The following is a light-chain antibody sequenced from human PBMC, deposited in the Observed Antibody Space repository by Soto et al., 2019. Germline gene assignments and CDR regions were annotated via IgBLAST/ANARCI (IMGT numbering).Light chain of an antibody. J-gene: IGLJ1*01. CDR1: SSDFGSYKF. Sequence: QSGLTQHACVSGCPGQSVTSSCTGTSSDFGSYKFVSWYQHHPGTVPKVIIYETSERPSGVSDRFSGSKSGNTASLTISGLQAEDEADYYCFSFTSTNTHVFGSGTKVTVL. V-gene: IGLV2-23*01. CDR3: FSFTSTNTHV. CDR2: ETS.